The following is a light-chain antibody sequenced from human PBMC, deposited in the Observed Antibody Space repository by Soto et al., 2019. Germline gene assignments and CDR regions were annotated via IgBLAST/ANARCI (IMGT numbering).Light chain of an antibody. CDR3: QQRLIT. V-gene: IGKV3-11*01. J-gene: IGKJ1*01. Sequence: IVLTQSPATLSLSPGERATLSCRASQSVSSYLAWYQQKPGQAPRLLIYDASSRATGIPARFSGSGSGTDFTLTISSLEPEDFAVYYCQQRLITFGQGTKVDIK. CDR1: QSVSSY. CDR2: DAS.